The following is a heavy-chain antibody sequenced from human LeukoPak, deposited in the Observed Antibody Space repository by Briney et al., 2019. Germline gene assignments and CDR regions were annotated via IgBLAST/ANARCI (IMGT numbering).Heavy chain of an antibody. J-gene: IGHJ4*02. CDR1: GGSFSGYY. CDR3: ARNRGYSYGPVDY. V-gene: IGHV4-34*01. CDR2: INHSGST. Sequence: SETLSLTCAVYGGSFSGYYRSWIRQPPGKGLEWIGEINHSGSTNYNPSLKSRVTISVDTSKNQFSLKLSSVTAADTAVYYCARNRGYSYGPVDYWGQGTLVTVSS. D-gene: IGHD5-18*01.